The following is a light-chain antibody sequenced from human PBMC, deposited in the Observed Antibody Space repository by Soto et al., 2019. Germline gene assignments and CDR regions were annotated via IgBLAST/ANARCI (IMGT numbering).Light chain of an antibody. CDR2: AAS. V-gene: IGKV1-8*01. CDR1: QGISSY. J-gene: IGKJ5*01. Sequence: AIRMTQSPSSLSASTGDRVTITCRVSQGISSYLAWYQQKPGKALKLLIYAASTLQSGVPSRFSGSGSGTDFTLTISCLQSEDFATYYCQQYYSYPRVFGQGTRLE. CDR3: QQYYSYPRV.